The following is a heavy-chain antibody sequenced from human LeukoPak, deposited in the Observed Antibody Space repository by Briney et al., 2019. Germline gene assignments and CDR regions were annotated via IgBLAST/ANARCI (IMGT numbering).Heavy chain of an antibody. CDR3: TRDGGITMVRGVRPPFYYYYGMDV. CDR2: IRSKAYGGTT. CDR1: GFTFGDYA. J-gene: IGHJ6*02. D-gene: IGHD3-10*01. V-gene: IGHV3-49*03. Sequence: GGSLRLSCTASGFTFGDYAMSWFRQAPGKGLEWVGFIRSKAYGGTTEYAASVKGRFTISRDDSKSIAYLQMNSLKTEDTAVYYCTRDGGITMVRGVRPPFYYYYGMDVWGQGTTVTVSS.